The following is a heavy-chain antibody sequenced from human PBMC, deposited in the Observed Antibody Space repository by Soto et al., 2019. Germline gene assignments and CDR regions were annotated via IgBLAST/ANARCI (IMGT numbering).Heavy chain of an antibody. CDR2: IYYSGST. CDR1: GGSISSSSYY. CDR3: ERHKGVGAIDY. J-gene: IGHJ4*02. D-gene: IGHD1-26*01. V-gene: IGHV4-39*01. Sequence: SETLSLTCTVSGGSISSSSYYWGWIRQPPGKGLEWIGSIYYSGSTYYNPSLKSRVTISVDTSKNQFSLKLSSVTAADTAVYYCERHKGVGAIDYWGQGTLVTVSS.